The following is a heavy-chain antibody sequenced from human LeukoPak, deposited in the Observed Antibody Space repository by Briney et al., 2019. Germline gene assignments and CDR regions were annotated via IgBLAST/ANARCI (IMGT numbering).Heavy chain of an antibody. CDR3: AKDRWGGDIVVVPAAADY. V-gene: IGHV3-23*01. CDR1: GFTFSSYA. CDR2: ISGSGGST. J-gene: IGHJ4*02. Sequence: GGSLRLYCATSGFTFSSYAMSWVRQATGKGLEWVSAISGSGGSTYYADSVKGRFTISRDNSKNTLYLQMNSLRAEDTAVYYCAKDRWGGDIVVVPAAADYWGQGTLVTVSS. D-gene: IGHD2-2*01.